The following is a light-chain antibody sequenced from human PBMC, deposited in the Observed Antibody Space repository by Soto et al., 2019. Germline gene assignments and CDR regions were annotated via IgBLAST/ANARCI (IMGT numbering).Light chain of an antibody. CDR2: EVT. CDR3: SSYTTTNIWV. J-gene: IGLJ3*02. V-gene: IGLV2-14*01. Sequence: QSALTQPASVSGSPGQSITISCTGTSSDVGAYNYVSWYQQHPDKAPRLMIYEVTRRPSGVSARFSGSKSGNTASLTISGLQAKDEADYYCSSYTTTNIWVVAGGTKLTV. CDR1: SSDVGAYNY.